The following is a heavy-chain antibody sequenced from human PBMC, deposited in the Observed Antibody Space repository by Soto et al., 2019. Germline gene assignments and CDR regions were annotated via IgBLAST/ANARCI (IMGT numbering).Heavy chain of an antibody. J-gene: IGHJ6*02. Sequence: ASVKVSCKASGYTFTSYYMHWVRQAPGQGLEWMGIINPSGGSTSYAQKFQGRVTMTRDTSTSTVYMELSSLRSEDTAVYYCARDGTTIHVYYYYGTDVWGQGTTVTVSS. CDR3: ARDGTTIHVYYYYGTDV. V-gene: IGHV1-46*01. CDR2: INPSGGST. D-gene: IGHD4-4*01. CDR1: GYTFTSYY.